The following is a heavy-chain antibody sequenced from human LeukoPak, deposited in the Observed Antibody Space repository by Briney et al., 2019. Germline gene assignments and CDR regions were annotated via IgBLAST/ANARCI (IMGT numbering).Heavy chain of an antibody. D-gene: IGHD3-22*01. V-gene: IGHV4-34*01. J-gene: IGHJ3*02. CDR3: AREGDSIDAFDI. Sequence: PSETLSLTCAVYGGSFSGYYWSWIRQPPGKGLEWIGEINHSGSTNYNPSRKSRVTIAVDTSKDQFALKLSTVTAADTAVYYWAREGDSIDAFDIWGQGTMVTVSS. CDR2: INHSGST. CDR1: GGSFSGYY.